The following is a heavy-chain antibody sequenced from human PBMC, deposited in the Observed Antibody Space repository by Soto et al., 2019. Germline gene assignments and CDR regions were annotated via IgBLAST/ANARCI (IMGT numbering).Heavy chain of an antibody. J-gene: IGHJ6*02. CDR2: IIPIFGTA. Sequence: SVNGSCKSSGGTFISYSISWVRQAPGQGLEWMGGIIPIFGTANYAQKFQGRVTITADESTSTAYMELSSLRSEDTAVYYCAGADCSSTSCYAYYYYGMDVWGQGTTVTVSS. D-gene: IGHD2-2*01. CDR1: GGTFISYS. V-gene: IGHV1-69*13. CDR3: AGADCSSTSCYAYYYYGMDV.